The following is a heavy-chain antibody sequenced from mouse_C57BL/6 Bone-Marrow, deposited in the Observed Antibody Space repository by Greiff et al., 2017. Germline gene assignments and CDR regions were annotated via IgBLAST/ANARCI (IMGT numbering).Heavy chain of an antibody. V-gene: IGHV1-59*01. Sequence: QVPLQQPGAELVRPGTSVKLSCKASGYTFTSYWMHWVKQRPGQGLEWIGVIDPSDSYTNYNQKFKGKATLTVDTSSSTAYMQLSSLTSEDSAVYYCARGGVLWLRRDLYFDVWGTGTTVTVSS. CDR3: ARGGVLWLRRDLYFDV. J-gene: IGHJ1*03. D-gene: IGHD2-2*01. CDR1: GYTFTSYW. CDR2: IDPSDSYT.